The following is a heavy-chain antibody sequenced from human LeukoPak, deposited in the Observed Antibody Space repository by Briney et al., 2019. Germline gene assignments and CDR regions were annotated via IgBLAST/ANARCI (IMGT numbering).Heavy chain of an antibody. CDR3: ARADIVVVPAAMQGWFDP. CDR1: GGSFSGYY. CDR2: INHSGST. J-gene: IGHJ5*02. D-gene: IGHD2-2*01. V-gene: IGHV4-34*01. Sequence: SETLSLTCAVYGGSFSGYYWSWTRQPPGKGLEWIGEINHSGSTNYNPSLKSRVTISVDTSKNQFSLKLSSVTAADTAVYYCARADIVVVPAAMQGWFDPWGQGTLVTVSS.